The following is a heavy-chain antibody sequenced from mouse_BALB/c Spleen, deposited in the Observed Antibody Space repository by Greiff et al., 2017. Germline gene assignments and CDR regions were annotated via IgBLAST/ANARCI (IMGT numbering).Heavy chain of an antibody. CDR1: GYTFTSYW. J-gene: IGHJ2*01. Sequence: VQRVESGAELAKPGASVKMSCKASGYTFTSYWMHWVKQRPGQGLEWIGYINPSTGYTEYNQKFKDKATLTADKSSSTAYMQLSSLTSEDSAVYYCARGGYDGLDYWGQGTTLTVSS. D-gene: IGHD2-14*01. CDR3: ARGGYDGLDY. CDR2: INPSTGYT. V-gene: IGHV1-7*01.